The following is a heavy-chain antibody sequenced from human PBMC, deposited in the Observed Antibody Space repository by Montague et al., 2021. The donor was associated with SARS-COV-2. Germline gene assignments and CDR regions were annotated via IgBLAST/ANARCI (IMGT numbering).Heavy chain of an antibody. Sequence: CAISGDSVSRNTAAWNWIRQSPSRGLEWLGRTYYRSKWYYDYAVSVNRRMTISPDTSKNQFSLQLSSVTPEDSAVYYCARDPRYSLSWSFDYWGRGTLVTVSS. CDR2: TYYRSKWYY. CDR1: GDSVSRNTAA. V-gene: IGHV6-1*01. D-gene: IGHD6-13*01. J-gene: IGHJ4*02. CDR3: ARDPRYSLSWSFDY.